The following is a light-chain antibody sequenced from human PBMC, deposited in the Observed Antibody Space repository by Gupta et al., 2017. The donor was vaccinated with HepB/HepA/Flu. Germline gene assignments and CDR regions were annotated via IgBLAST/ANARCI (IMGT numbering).Light chain of an antibody. CDR2: AAS. Sequence: EIVLTQSPGTLSLSPGERATLSCRASQSVRSTYLAWYQQKPGQAPRLLIYAASSRATGIPDSFSGSGSGTEFTLTISRLEPEDFAVYYCQQEGNSPFTFGQGTKLHIK. J-gene: IGKJ2*01. CDR1: QSVRSTY. V-gene: IGKV3-20*01. CDR3: QQEGNSPFT.